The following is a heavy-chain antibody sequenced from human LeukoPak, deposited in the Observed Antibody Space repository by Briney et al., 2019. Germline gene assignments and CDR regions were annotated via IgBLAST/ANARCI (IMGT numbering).Heavy chain of an antibody. Sequence: SETLSLTCTVSGGSISSYYWSWIRQPPGKGLEWIGYIHYSGSTNYNPSLKSRVIISVDTSKNQVSLKLSSVTAADTAVYYCARRTGDYVNYYYGMDVWGQGTTVTVSS. V-gene: IGHV4-59*08. CDR1: GGSISSYY. CDR2: IHYSGST. J-gene: IGHJ6*02. D-gene: IGHD4-17*01. CDR3: ARRTGDYVNYYYGMDV.